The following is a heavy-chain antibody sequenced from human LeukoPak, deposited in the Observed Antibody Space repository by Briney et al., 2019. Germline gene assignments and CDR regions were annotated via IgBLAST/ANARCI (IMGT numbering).Heavy chain of an antibody. J-gene: IGHJ4*02. Sequence: PSETLSLTCTVSGCSIASGYLWGWIRQTPEKGLEWIATIYHSGRTYYNLSPKSRVTISMDTSRNQFSLKVTSVTAADTALYFCARGGPWEISHRDYFDYWGQGTLVPVSS. CDR1: GCSIASGYL. V-gene: IGHV4-38-2*02. D-gene: IGHD1-26*01. CDR2: IYHSGRT. CDR3: ARGGPWEISHRDYFDY.